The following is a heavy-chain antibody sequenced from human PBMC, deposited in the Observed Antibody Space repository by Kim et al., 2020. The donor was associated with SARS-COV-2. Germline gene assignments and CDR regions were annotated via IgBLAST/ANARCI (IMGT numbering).Heavy chain of an antibody. CDR1: GFTFSASA. V-gene: IGHV3-73*01. D-gene: IGHD4-17*01. CDR3: ARRGETDGDYGIDY. CDR2: IKTKPNTYAT. J-gene: IGHJ4*02. Sequence: GGSLRLSCAASGFTFSASAIHWFRQASGKGLEWVGRIKTKPNTYATAYAASVEGRFTISRDDSKSTAYLQMESLKTEDTAVYYCARRGETDGDYGIDYWGQGAQVTISS.